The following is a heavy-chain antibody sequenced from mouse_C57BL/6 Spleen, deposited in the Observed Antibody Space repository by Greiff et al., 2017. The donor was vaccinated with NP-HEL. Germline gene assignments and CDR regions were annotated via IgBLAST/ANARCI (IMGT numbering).Heavy chain of an antibody. CDR2: ISSGSSTI. CDR3: ARGLTGLDY. V-gene: IGHV5-17*01. D-gene: IGHD4-1*01. CDR1: GFTFSDYG. Sequence: EVQLQESGGGLVKPGGSLKLSCAASGFTFSDYGMHWVRQAPEKGLEWVAYISSGSSTIYYADTVKGRFTISRDNAKNTLFLQMTSLRSEDTAMYYCARGLTGLDYWGQGTTLTVSS. J-gene: IGHJ2*01.